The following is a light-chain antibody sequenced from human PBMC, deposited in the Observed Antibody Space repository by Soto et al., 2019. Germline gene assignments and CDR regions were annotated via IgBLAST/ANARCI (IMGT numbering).Light chain of an antibody. CDR3: QQYNNWPPDRT. CDR2: GAS. CDR1: QSVGSN. Sequence: EIVMTQSPATLSVSPGERATLSCMASQSVGSNLAWYQQKPGQAPRLLIYGASTRATGIPARFSGSGSGTESTLTLSSLQSEDFAIYFCQQYNNWPPDRTFGQGTKVQIK. V-gene: IGKV3-15*01. J-gene: IGKJ1*01.